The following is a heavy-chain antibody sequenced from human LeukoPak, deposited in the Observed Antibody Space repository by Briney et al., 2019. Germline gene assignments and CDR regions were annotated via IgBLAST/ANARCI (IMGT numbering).Heavy chain of an antibody. Sequence: GGSLRPSCAASGFTFSSYAMHWVRQAPGKGLEYVSAISSNGGSTYYANSVKGRFTISRDNSKNTLYLQMGSLRAEDMAVYYCARDVPVQHWGQGTLVTVSS. CDR1: GFTFSSYA. V-gene: IGHV3-64*01. CDR2: ISSNGGST. CDR3: ARDVPVQH. J-gene: IGHJ1*01.